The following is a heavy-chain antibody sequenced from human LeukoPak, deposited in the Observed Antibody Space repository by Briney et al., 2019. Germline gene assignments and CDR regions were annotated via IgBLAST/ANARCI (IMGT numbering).Heavy chain of an antibody. J-gene: IGHJ4*02. V-gene: IGHV4-61*02. CDR1: GGSISSGSYY. Sequence: SETLSLTCTVSGGSISSGSYYWSWIRQPAGKGLEWIGRIYTSGSTNYNPSLKSRVTISVDTSKNQFSLKLSSVTAADTAVYYCASTIAVAGPNDLDYWGQGTLVTVSS. CDR3: ASTIAVAGPNDLDY. D-gene: IGHD6-19*01. CDR2: IYTSGST.